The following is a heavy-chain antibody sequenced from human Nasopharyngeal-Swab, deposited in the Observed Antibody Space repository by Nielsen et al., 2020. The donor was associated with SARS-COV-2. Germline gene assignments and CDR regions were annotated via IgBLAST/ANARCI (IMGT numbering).Heavy chain of an antibody. CDR1: GLTFIGFH. CDR3: ARGQDAYYYMDV. J-gene: IGHJ6*03. D-gene: IGHD2-15*01. Sequence: SEPLSLTFVVFGLTFIGFHWKWIRQTPGKGLEWIGEINDRGSGNYNPSLRSRVTISAGTSNIQFSLKLNSVTAADTAVYYCARGQDAYYYMDVWGEGTTVTVSS. V-gene: IGHV4-34*01. CDR2: INDRGSG.